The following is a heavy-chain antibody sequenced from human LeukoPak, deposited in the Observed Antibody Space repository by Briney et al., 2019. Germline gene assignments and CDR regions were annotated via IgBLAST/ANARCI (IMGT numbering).Heavy chain of an antibody. CDR3: AKGPPMDV. J-gene: IGHJ6*02. V-gene: IGHV3-30*18. CDR2: ISYDGSNK. CDR1: GFTFSSYG. Sequence: GRSLRLSCAASGFTFSSYGMHWVRQAPGKGLEWVAVISYDGSNKYYADSVKGRFTISRDNSKNTLYLQMNSRRAEDTAVYYCAKGPPMDVWGQGTTVTVSS.